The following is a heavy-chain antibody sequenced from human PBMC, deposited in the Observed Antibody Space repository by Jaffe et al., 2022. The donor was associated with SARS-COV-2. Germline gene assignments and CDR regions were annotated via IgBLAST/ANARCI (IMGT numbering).Heavy chain of an antibody. Sequence: EVQLVESGGGLVQPGGSLRLSCSASGFTFSSYVMHWVRQAPGKGLQYVSAISSDVYSRYYTDSVKGRFTISRDNSKNTVNLQMNSLRPEDTAVYYCVKRSSLAGFGDYWGQGTLVTVSS. CDR1: GFTFSSYV. D-gene: IGHD6-19*01. CDR3: VKRSSLAGFGDY. J-gene: IGHJ4*02. V-gene: IGHV3-64D*09. CDR2: ISSDVYSR.